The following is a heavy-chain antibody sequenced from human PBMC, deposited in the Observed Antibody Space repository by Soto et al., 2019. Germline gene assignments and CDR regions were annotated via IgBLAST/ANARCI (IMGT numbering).Heavy chain of an antibody. Sequence: GGSLRLSCAASGFTFSSYGMHWVRQAPGEGLEWVAVISYDGSNKYYADSVKGRFTISRDNSKNTLYLQMNSLRAEDTAVYYCAKDLKDSDIFTGYEGLDYWGQGTLVTVSS. J-gene: IGHJ4*02. CDR1: GFTFSSYG. V-gene: IGHV3-30*18. CDR3: AKDLKDSDIFTGYEGLDY. D-gene: IGHD3-9*01. CDR2: ISYDGSNK.